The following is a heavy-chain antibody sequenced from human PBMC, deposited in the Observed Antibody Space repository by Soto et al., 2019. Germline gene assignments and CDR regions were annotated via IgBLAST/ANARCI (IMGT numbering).Heavy chain of an antibody. Sequence: SETLSLTCTVSGGSISSYYWSWIRQPPGKGLEWIGYIYYSGSTNYNPSLKSRVTISVDTSKNQFSLKLSSVTAADTAVYYCARGKDYDCSGYLDYWGQGTLVTVSS. CDR2: IYYSGST. V-gene: IGHV4-59*01. CDR1: GGSISSYY. CDR3: ARGKDYDCSGYLDY. J-gene: IGHJ4*02. D-gene: IGHD3-22*01.